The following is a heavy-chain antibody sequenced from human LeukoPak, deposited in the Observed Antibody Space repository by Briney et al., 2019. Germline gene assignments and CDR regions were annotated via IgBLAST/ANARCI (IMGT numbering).Heavy chain of an antibody. Sequence: GGSLRLSCAASGFTFSSYAMSWVRQAPGKGLEWVSAISGSGGSTYYAAPVKGRFTISRDNSENTLFLQMSSLRAEDTAIYYCARCSGNSCYSKPPDYWGQGTLVTVSS. J-gene: IGHJ4*02. V-gene: IGHV3-23*01. CDR1: GFTFSSYA. CDR2: ISGSGGST. D-gene: IGHD2-15*01. CDR3: ARCSGNSCYSKPPDY.